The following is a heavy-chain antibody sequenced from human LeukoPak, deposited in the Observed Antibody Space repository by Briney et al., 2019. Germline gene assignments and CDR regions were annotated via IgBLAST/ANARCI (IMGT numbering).Heavy chain of an antibody. Sequence: PGRSLRLSCAASGFTFDDYAMHWVRQAPGKGLEWVSGISWNSGSIGYADSVKGRFTISRDNAKNSLYLQMNSLRAEDTAVYYCARITPFYFDYWGQGTLVTVSS. J-gene: IGHJ4*02. D-gene: IGHD5-24*01. CDR2: ISWNSGSI. V-gene: IGHV3-9*01. CDR1: GFTFDDYA. CDR3: ARITPFYFDY.